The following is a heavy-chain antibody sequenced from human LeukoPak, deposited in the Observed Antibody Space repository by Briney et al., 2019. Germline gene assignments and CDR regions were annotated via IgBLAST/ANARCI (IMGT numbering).Heavy chain of an antibody. CDR2: IIPIFGTA. Sequence: SVKVSCKASGGTFSSYAISWVRQAPGQGREWMGGIIPIFGTANYAQKFQGRVTITTDESTSTAYMELSSLRSEDTAVYYCARPYSSSNDAFDIWGQGTMVTVSS. J-gene: IGHJ3*02. CDR3: ARPYSSSNDAFDI. V-gene: IGHV1-69*05. D-gene: IGHD6-13*01. CDR1: GGTFSSYA.